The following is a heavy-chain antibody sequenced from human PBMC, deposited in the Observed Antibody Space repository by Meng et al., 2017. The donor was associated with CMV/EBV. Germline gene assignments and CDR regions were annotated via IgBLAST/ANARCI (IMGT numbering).Heavy chain of an antibody. V-gene: IGHV3-30*04. Sequence: RSLRLSCAASRFTFSSYAMHRVRQAPGKGLEWVAVISYDGSNKYYADSVKGRFTISRDNSKNTLYLQMNSLRAEETAVYYCARDYDFWGQGTLVTVSS. CDR3: ARDYDF. J-gene: IGHJ4*02. D-gene: IGHD3-3*01. CDR1: RFTFSSYA. CDR2: ISYDGSNK.